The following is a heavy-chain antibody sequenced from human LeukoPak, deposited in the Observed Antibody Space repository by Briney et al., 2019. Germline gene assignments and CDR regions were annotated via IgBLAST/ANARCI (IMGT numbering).Heavy chain of an antibody. J-gene: IGHJ4*02. CDR1: GFTFSSSA. V-gene: IGHV3-23*01. Sequence: PGGSLRLSCAASGFTFSSSAMNWVRQAPGKGLEWVSLISNGGDSTYYADSVKGRFTISRDNSKNSLYLQMNSPKAGDTAVYYCAKGAFRGAADWGQGTLVTVSS. D-gene: IGHD3-10*01. CDR3: AKGAFRGAAD. CDR2: ISNGGDST.